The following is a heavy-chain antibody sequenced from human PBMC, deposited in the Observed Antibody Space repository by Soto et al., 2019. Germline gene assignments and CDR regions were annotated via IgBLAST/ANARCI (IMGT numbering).Heavy chain of an antibody. CDR1: AYTFTSYD. Sequence: ASVKVSCKASAYTFTSYDINCVRQATGQGLEWMGWMNPNSGNTGYAQRFQGRVTMTRDTSISTAYMELSSLRDEDTAVYYWAGPWNKQWGQGTPVTVSS. D-gene: IGHD1-1*01. CDR2: MNPNSGNT. J-gene: IGHJ4*02. CDR3: AGPWNKQ. V-gene: IGHV1-8*01.